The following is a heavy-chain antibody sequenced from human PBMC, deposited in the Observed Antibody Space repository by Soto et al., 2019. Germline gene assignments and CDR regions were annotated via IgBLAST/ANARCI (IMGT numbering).Heavy chain of an antibody. V-gene: IGHV4-30-4*01. Sequence: QVQLQESGPGLVEPSQTLSLTCTVSGGSISSGDYYWSWIRQPPGKGLEWIGHIYNSGSTYSNPSRKRQLTIAADTPKHQFSRKLSSVSAADTAVSYCARGPGAETVDCWGQGTLVTASS. J-gene: IGHJ4*02. CDR1: GGSISSGDYY. CDR3: ARGPGAETVDC. CDR2: IYNSGST.